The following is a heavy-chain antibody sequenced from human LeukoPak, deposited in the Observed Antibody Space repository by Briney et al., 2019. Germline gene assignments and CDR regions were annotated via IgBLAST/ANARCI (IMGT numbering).Heavy chain of an antibody. CDR1: GFTFSSYS. D-gene: IGHD6-19*01. Sequence: GGSLRLSCAASGFTFSSYSMNWVRQAPGKGLEWVSYISSSSSTIYYADSVKGRFTISRDNAKNSLYLQMNSLRAEDTAVYYCAKEVYVGYSSAWYALGFDYWGQGTLVTVSS. V-gene: IGHV3-48*01. CDR3: AKEVYVGYSSAWYALGFDY. CDR2: ISSSSSTI. J-gene: IGHJ4*02.